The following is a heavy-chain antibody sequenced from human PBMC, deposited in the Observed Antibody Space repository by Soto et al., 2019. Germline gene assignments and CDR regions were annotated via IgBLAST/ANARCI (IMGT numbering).Heavy chain of an antibody. CDR2: ISSTTNSI. CDR3: ARESEDLTSNFDY. CDR1: GFTFTRYS. J-gene: IGHJ4*02. Sequence: EVQLVESGGGLVKPGGPLRLSCAASGFTFTRYSMNWVRQAPGKGLEWVSSISSTTNSIYYGDSMKGRFTISRDNAKNSLYLEMNSLRAEDTAVYYCARESEDLTSNFDYWGQGTLVTVSS. V-gene: IGHV3-21*06.